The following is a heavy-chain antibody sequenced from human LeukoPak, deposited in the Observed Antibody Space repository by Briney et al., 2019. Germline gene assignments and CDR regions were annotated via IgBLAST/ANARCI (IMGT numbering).Heavy chain of an antibody. CDR3: ARVGFTYGSDF. CDR1: GFTMSTYS. D-gene: IGHD5-18*01. Sequence: PGGSLRLSCAASGFTMSTYSMNWVRQAPGKGLEWVSSISSSGTYIYYADSMKGRFTISRDNAKNSLYLQMNSLRAEDTAVYYCARVGFTYGSDFWGQGTLVTVSS. J-gene: IGHJ4*02. V-gene: IGHV3-21*01. CDR2: ISSSGTYI.